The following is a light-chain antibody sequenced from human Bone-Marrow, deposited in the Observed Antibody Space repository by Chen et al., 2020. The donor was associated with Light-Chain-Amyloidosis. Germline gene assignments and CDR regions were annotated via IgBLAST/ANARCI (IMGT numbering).Light chain of an antibody. V-gene: IGKV3-20*01. CDR2: GAS. CDR1: QSVSSSY. CDR3: QQYGSSLYT. J-gene: IGKJ2*01. Sequence: EIVLTQSPGTLSLSPGERATLSCRASQSVSSSYLAWYQQKPGQAPRLLIYGASSRATGIPDRLSGSGSGTDFTLTINRLEPEDFAVYYCQQYGSSLYTFGQGTKLEIK.